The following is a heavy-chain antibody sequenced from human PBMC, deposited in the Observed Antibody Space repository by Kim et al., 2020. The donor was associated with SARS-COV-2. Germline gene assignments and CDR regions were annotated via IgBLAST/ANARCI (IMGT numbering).Heavy chain of an antibody. Sequence: GGSLRLSCAASGFTFSSYGMHWVRQAPGKGLEWVAVISYDGSNKYYADSVKGRFTISRDNSKNTLYLQMNSLRAEDTAVYYCARDWRDYYGSGSYFNYWGQGTLVTVSS. CDR1: GFTFSSYG. J-gene: IGHJ4*02. D-gene: IGHD3-10*01. CDR3: ARDWRDYYGSGSYFNY. V-gene: IGHV3-33*05. CDR2: ISYDGSNK.